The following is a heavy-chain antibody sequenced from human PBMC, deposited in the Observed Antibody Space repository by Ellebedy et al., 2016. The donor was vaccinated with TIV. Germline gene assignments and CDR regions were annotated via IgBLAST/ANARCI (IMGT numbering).Heavy chain of an antibody. CDR3: AKEPYELGRGLDY. Sequence: GESLKISXAVSGFTVSSNYMSWVRQAPGRGLEWVSVIYAGGTTYYADSVKGRFTISRDTSKNTLFLQMNSLRVEDTAVYYCAKEPYELGRGLDYWGQGTLVTVSS. CDR1: GFTVSSNY. J-gene: IGHJ4*02. V-gene: IGHV3-53*01. CDR2: IYAGGTT. D-gene: IGHD7-27*01.